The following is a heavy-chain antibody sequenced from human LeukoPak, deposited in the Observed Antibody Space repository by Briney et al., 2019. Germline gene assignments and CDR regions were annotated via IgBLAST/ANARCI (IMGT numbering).Heavy chain of an antibody. CDR3: ARDARESGYLYYYGMDV. V-gene: IGHV1-18*01. J-gene: IGHJ6*02. D-gene: IGHD3-3*01. CDR1: GYTFTSYG. Sequence: ASVKVSCKASGYTFTSYGISWVRQAPGQGLEWMGWISAYNGNTNYAQKLQGRVTMTTDTSTSTAYMELRSLRSDDTAVYYCARDARESGYLYYYGMDVWGQGTTVTVSS. CDR2: ISAYNGNT.